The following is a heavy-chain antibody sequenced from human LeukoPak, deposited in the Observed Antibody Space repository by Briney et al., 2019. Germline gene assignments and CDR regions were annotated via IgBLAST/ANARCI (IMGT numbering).Heavy chain of an antibody. CDR3: ARGRPHDYSNYEDFDY. CDR1: GGSFSGYY. V-gene: IGHV4-34*01. Sequence: SETLSLTCAVYGGSFSGYYWSWIRQPPGKGLEWIGEINHSGSTNYNPSLKSRVTISVDTSKNQFSLKLSSVTAADTAVYYCARGRPHDYSNYEDFDYWGQGTLVTVSS. D-gene: IGHD4-11*01. CDR2: INHSGST. J-gene: IGHJ4*02.